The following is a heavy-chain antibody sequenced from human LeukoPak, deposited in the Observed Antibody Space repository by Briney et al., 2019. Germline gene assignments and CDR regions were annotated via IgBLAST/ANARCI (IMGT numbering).Heavy chain of an antibody. CDR1: GFTFSSYA. Sequence: PGGSLRLSCAASGFTFSSYAMHWVRQAPGKGLEWVAVISYDGSNKYYADSVKGRFTISRDNSKNTLYLQMNSLRAEDTAVYYCAREGDIVVVVAAPMDWYFDLWGRGTLVTVSS. D-gene: IGHD2-15*01. CDR2: ISYDGSNK. CDR3: AREGDIVVVVAAPMDWYFDL. V-gene: IGHV3-30-3*01. J-gene: IGHJ2*01.